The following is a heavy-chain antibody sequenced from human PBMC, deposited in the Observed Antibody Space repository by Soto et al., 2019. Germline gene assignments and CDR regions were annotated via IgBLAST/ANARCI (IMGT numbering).Heavy chain of an antibody. D-gene: IGHD3-3*01. V-gene: IGHV1-69*13. CDR3: ARDRRSKWSGYYVYYFDY. Sequence: SVKVSCKASGGTFSSYAISWVGQAPGRGREWVGGIIPIFGTANYAQKFQGRVTITADDSTSTAYMELSSLRSEDTAVYYCARDRRSKWSGYYVYYFDYWGQGTLVTVSS. CDR1: GGTFSSYA. J-gene: IGHJ4*02. CDR2: IIPIFGTA.